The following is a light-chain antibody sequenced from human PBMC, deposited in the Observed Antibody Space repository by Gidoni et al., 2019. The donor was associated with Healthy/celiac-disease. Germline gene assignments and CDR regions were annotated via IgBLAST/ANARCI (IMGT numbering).Light chain of an antibody. J-gene: IGLJ2*01. CDR3: CSYAGSYTYVV. Sequence: QSALTQPRSVSGSPGQSVTISCTGTSSDVGGYNYVSWYQQHPGKAPKLLISDVSKRPSGVPYRFSGSKSGNTASLTISGLQAEDEADYYCCSYAGSYTYVVFGGGTKLTVL. V-gene: IGLV2-11*01. CDR2: DVS. CDR1: SSDVGGYNY.